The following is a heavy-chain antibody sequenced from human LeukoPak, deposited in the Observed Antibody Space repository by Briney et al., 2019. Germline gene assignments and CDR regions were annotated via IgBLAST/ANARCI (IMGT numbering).Heavy chain of an antibody. D-gene: IGHD1-26*01. Sequence: PGRSLRLSCAASGLTFSSSGVHWVRQAPGKGLEWVSFISHDGSNKNYADSVKGRFTVSRDNSKNTLYLQMNSLRVEDSAVYYCATLGDYWGQGSLVTDSS. V-gene: IGHV3-30*03. CDR3: ATLGDY. J-gene: IGHJ4*02. CDR1: GLTFSSSG. CDR2: ISHDGSNK.